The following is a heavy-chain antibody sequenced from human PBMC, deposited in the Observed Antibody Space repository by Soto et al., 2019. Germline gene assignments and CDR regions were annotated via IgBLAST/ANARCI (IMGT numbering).Heavy chain of an antibody. Sequence: QVQLVQSGAEVKKPGSSVKVSCKASGGTFSSYAISWVRQAPGQGLEWMGGIIPIFGTANYAQKFQGRVTITADESTSTAYMELSSLRSEDTAVYYCARPILTTVTNYYYYGMDVWGQGTTVTVSS. D-gene: IGHD4-17*01. CDR1: GGTFSSYA. CDR3: ARPILTTVTNYYYYGMDV. V-gene: IGHV1-69*12. CDR2: IIPIFGTA. J-gene: IGHJ6*02.